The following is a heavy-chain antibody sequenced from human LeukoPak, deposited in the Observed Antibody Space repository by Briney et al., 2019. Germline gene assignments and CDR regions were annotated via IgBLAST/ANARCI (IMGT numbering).Heavy chain of an antibody. J-gene: IGHJ6*02. CDR2: INHSGST. CDR1: GGSFSGYY. D-gene: IGHD3-22*01. V-gene: IGHV4-34*01. CDR3: ARSRSTMIVVVIKDYYYYGMDV. Sequence: SETLSLTCAVYGGSFSGYYWSWIRQPPGKGLEWIGEINHSGSTNYNPSLKSRVTISVGTSKNQFSLKLSSVTAADTAVYYCARSRSTMIVVVIKDYYYYGMDVWGQGTTVTVS.